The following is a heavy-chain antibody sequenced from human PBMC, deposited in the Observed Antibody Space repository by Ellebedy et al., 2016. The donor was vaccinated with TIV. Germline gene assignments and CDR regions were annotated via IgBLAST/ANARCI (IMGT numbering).Heavy chain of an antibody. CDR2: IHHSGTT. CDR3: ARGFRRFGESDFDY. V-gene: IGHV4-31*03. D-gene: IGHD3-10*01. J-gene: IGHJ4*02. CDR1: GGSISSGGNY. Sequence: MPSEILSLTCTVSGGSISSGGNYWSWIRQHAGRGLEWVGYIHHSGTTYYNPSLKSRVSMSVDTSKNHFSPSLTSVTAADTAVYYCARGFRRFGESDFDYWGQGTQVTVSS.